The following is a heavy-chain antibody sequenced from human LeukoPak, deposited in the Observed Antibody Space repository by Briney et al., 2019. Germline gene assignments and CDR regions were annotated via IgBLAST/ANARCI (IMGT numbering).Heavy chain of an antibody. CDR1: GFTVSSNY. V-gene: IGHV3-66*01. Sequence: GGSLRLSCAASGFTVSSNYMSWVRHTPGKGLEWVSLIYSGGSTYYADSVKGRFTISRDNSKNTLYLQMNSRRAEDTAVYYCAGRDNGYYYGMDVWGQGTTVTVSS. CDR3: AGRDNGYYYGMDV. D-gene: IGHD2-8*01. CDR2: IYSGGST. J-gene: IGHJ6*02.